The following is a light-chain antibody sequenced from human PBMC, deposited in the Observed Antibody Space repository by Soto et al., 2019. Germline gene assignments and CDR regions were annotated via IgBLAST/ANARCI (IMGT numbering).Light chain of an antibody. CDR2: GVS. Sequence: QSVLTQPASVSGSPGQSITISCTGTNNDVGGYNYVSWYQQHPGKAPKLLIYGVSDRPSGVSDRFSGSKSGNAASLTISGLQAEDGGDYYCSSYRSGGTFVFGSGTKLTVL. J-gene: IGLJ1*01. CDR3: SSYRSGGTFV. CDR1: NNDVGGYNY. V-gene: IGLV2-14*03.